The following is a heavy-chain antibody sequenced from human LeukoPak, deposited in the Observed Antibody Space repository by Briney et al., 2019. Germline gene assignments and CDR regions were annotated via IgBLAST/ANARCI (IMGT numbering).Heavy chain of an antibody. CDR1: GGSISSYY. D-gene: IGHD3-22*01. CDR2: IYYSGST. Sequence: PSETLSLTCTVSGGSISSYYWSWIRQPPGKGLEWIGYIYYSGSTYYNPSLESRVTISVDTSKNQFSLKLSSVTAADTAVYYCARGVYYDSSGLDYWGQGTLVTVSS. V-gene: IGHV4-30-4*01. CDR3: ARGVYYDSSGLDY. J-gene: IGHJ4*02.